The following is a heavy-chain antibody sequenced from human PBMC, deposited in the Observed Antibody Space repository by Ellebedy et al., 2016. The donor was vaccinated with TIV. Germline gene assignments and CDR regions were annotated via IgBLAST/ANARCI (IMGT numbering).Heavy chain of an antibody. J-gene: IGHJ4*02. CDR1: GFTFSSYA. CDR3: AKGRGGGSDTSAPRYYFDY. V-gene: IGHV3-23*01. CDR2: ISSTGSRT. Sequence: PGGSLRLSCAASGFTFSSYAMSWVRQAPGKGLEWVLTISSTGSRTYYADSVEGRFIISRDNSKKTLYLQMNSLRAEDTAVYYCAKGRGGGSDTSAPRYYFDYWGLGTLVTVSS. D-gene: IGHD3-22*01.